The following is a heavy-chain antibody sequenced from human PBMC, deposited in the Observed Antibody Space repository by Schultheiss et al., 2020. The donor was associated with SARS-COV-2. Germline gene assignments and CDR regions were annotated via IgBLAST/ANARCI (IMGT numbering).Heavy chain of an antibody. V-gene: IGHV3-48*01. J-gene: IGHJ1*01. CDR3: ARGVYSSGWSGPRGWVYFQH. D-gene: IGHD6-19*01. Sequence: GGSLRLSCAASGFTFSSYSMNWVRQAPGKGLEWVSYISSSSSTIYYADSVKGRFTISRDNAKNSLYLQMNSLRAEDTAVYYCARGVYSSGWSGPRGWVYFQHWGQGTLVTVSS. CDR1: GFTFSSYS. CDR2: ISSSSSTI.